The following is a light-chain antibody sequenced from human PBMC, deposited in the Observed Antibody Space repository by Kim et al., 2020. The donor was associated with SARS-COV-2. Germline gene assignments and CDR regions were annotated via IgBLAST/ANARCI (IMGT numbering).Light chain of an antibody. Sequence: GQSFTISCTGTSSDVGGYNYVSWYQQHPGKAPKLMIYDVSKRPSGVSNRFSGSKSGNTASLTISGLQAEDEADYYCSSYTSSSTYVLGTGTKVTVL. J-gene: IGLJ1*01. CDR2: DVS. CDR1: SSDVGGYNY. V-gene: IGLV2-14*04. CDR3: SSYTSSSTYV.